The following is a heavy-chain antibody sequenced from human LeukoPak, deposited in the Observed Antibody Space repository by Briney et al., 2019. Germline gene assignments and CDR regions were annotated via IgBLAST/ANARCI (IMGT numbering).Heavy chain of an antibody. CDR3: ARVKSGDDILTGYYTSQYNWFDP. CDR1: GGTFSSYA. J-gene: IGHJ5*02. V-gene: IGHV1-69*01. Sequence: ASVKVSCKASGGTFSSYAISWVRQAPGQGLKGMGGIIPIFGTANYAQKFQGRVTITADRSTSTAYMELSSLRSEDTAVYYCARVKSGDDILTGYYTSQYNWFDPWGQGTLVTVSS. D-gene: IGHD3-9*01. CDR2: IIPIFGTA.